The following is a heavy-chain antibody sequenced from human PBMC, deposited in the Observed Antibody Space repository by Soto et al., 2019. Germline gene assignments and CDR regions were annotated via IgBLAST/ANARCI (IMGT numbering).Heavy chain of an antibody. Sequence: EGQLVESGGRLVKPGESLRLSCVASGFDFSYYTMNWVRQAPGKGLEWVSAISASSSHKYSADSVRGRFTFSRDNANNSLYLQMNNLRVEDTAVYYCARLRSDAFDIWGQGTLVTVSS. CDR2: ISASSSHK. V-gene: IGHV3-21*02. J-gene: IGHJ3*02. CDR1: GFDFSYYT. CDR3: ARLRSDAFDI. D-gene: IGHD4-17*01.